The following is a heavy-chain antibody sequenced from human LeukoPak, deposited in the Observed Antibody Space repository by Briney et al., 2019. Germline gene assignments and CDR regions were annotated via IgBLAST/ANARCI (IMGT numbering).Heavy chain of an antibody. CDR1: GFTFSSYS. Sequence: GGSLRLSCAASGFTFSSYSMNWVRQAPGKGLEWVSSISSSSSYIYYADSVKGRITIFRDNAKNSLYLQMNSLRAEDTAVYHCARVIAARPARRTYYYMDVWGKGTTVTVSS. D-gene: IGHD6-6*01. V-gene: IGHV3-21*01. CDR2: ISSSSSYI. J-gene: IGHJ6*03. CDR3: ARVIAARPARRTYYYMDV.